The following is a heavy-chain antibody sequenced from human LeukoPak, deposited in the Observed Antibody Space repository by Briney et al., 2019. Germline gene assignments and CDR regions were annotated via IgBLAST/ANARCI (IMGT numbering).Heavy chain of an antibody. V-gene: IGHV1-46*01. D-gene: IGHD3-9*01. CDR3: ARHVRLRYFDWPYYFDY. CDR2: FNPGTGST. Sequence: WASVKVSCKASGYALPNYYMHWVRQAPGQALEWMGIFNPGTGSTTYAQKFQGRVTMTSDMSTSTVYMELSSLGSEDTAVYYCARHVRLRYFDWPYYFDYWGQGTLVTVSS. CDR1: GYALPNYY. J-gene: IGHJ4*02.